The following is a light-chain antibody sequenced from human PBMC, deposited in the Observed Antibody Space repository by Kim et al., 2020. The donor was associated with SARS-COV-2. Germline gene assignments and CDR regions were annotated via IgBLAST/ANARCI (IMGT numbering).Light chain of an antibody. J-gene: IGKJ1*01. Sequence: ATINCKSSQRVLYSSNNKNYLAWYQQKPGQPPKLLIYWASTRESGVPDRFSGSGSGTDFTLTISSLQAEDVAVYYCQQYYSTPPTFGQGTKVEIK. V-gene: IGKV4-1*01. CDR3: QQYYSTPPT. CDR2: WAS. CDR1: QRVLYSSNNKNY.